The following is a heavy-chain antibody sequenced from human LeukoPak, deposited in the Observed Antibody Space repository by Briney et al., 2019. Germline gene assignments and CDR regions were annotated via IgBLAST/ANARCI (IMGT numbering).Heavy chain of an antibody. Sequence: GESLKISCKGFGYSFTSYWIAWVPQLPGMGLEWMGAVYPGNSDTRYSPSFQGQVTISADRSISTAYLQWSSLKASDTAMYYCARGATTHDYWGQGTLVTVSS. V-gene: IGHV5-51*01. CDR1: GYSFTSYW. CDR2: VYPGNSDT. D-gene: IGHD1-1*01. J-gene: IGHJ4*02. CDR3: ARGATTHDY.